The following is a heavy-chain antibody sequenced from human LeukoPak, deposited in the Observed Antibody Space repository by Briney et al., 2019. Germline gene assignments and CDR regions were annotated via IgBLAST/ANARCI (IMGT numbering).Heavy chain of an antibody. J-gene: IGHJ5*02. V-gene: IGHV1-18*01. CDR1: GYTFTSYG. CDR3: ARGYCSGGTCYLVENWLDP. Sequence: GASVKVSCKASGYTFTSYGFSWVRQAPGQGLEWMGWISAYNGNTNYAQKFQGRVTMTTDTFTNTAYMELRSLRSDDTAVYYCARGYCSGGTCYLVENWLDPWGQGTLVTVSS. D-gene: IGHD2-15*01. CDR2: ISAYNGNT.